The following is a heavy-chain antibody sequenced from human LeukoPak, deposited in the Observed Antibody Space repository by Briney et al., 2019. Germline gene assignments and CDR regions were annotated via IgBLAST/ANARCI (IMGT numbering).Heavy chain of an antibody. Sequence: GGSLRLSCAASGFTFSSYAMSWVRQAPGKGLEWVSAISGSGGSTYYADSVKGRFTISRDDSKNTLYLQMNSLRAEDTAVYYCAVMGGSSSFDYWGQGTLVTVSS. V-gene: IGHV3-23*01. J-gene: IGHJ4*02. CDR1: GFTFSSYA. CDR2: ISGSGGST. CDR3: AVMGGSSSFDY. D-gene: IGHD1-26*01.